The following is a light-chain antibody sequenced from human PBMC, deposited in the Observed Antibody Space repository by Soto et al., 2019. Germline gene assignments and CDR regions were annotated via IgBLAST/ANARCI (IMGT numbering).Light chain of an antibody. CDR3: QQYGVSPRT. CDR1: QSIGGNF. J-gene: IGKJ1*01. Sequence: EIVLTQSPGTLSLSPGEGATLSCRASQSIGGNFLAWYQQRRGQAPRLLIHGASNRATGIPDRFSGSGSGTDFTLTITRLEPEDFAVYYCQQYGVSPRTFGQGTKVEV. CDR2: GAS. V-gene: IGKV3-20*01.